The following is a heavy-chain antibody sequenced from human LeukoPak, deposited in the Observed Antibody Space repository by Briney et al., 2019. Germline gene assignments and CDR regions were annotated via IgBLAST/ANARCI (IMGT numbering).Heavy chain of an antibody. V-gene: IGHV3-21*05. CDR1: GFTFSSYS. D-gene: IGHD7-27*01. CDR2: ISNSGSSI. J-gene: IGHJ4*02. CDR3: GRGHWGLDY. Sequence: GGSLRLSCAASGFTFSSYSMTWIRQAPGTGLEWVSYISNSGSSIYYADSVKGRFTTSRDNAKSSLYLQMNSLRAEDTAVYYCGRGHWGLDYWGQGALVTVSS.